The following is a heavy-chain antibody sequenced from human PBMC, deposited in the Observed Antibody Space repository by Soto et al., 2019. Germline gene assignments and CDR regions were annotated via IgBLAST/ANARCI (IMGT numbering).Heavy chain of an antibody. D-gene: IGHD6-19*01. CDR2: ISSSSSYI. CDR1: GFTFSSYS. Sequence: GGSLRLSCAASGFTFSSYSINWVRQAPGKGLEWVSSISSSSSYIYYADSVKGRFTISRDNAKNSLYLQMNSLRAEDTAVYYCASPGYSSGWSLDYWGQGTLVTVSS. CDR3: ASPGYSSGWSLDY. V-gene: IGHV3-21*01. J-gene: IGHJ4*02.